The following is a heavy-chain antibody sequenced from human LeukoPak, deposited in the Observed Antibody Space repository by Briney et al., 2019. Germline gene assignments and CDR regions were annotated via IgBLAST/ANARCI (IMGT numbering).Heavy chain of an antibody. CDR2: MNPNSGNT. Sequence: ASVKVSCKASGYTFTGYYMHWVRQATGQGLEWMRWMNPNSGNTGYAQKFQGRVTITRNTSISTAYMELSSLRSEDTAVYYCARGYSGYDPMGTDYYYMDVWGKGTTVTVSS. D-gene: IGHD5-12*01. CDR1: GYTFTGYY. V-gene: IGHV1-8*03. CDR3: ARGYSGYDPMGTDYYYMDV. J-gene: IGHJ6*03.